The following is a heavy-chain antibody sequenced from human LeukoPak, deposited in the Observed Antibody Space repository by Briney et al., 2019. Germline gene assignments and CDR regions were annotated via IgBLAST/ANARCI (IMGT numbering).Heavy chain of an antibody. CDR3: AKVPPPLNSSSPHFDY. CDR2: IRYDGSNK. V-gene: IGHV3-30*02. Sequence: GGSLRLSCAASGFTFSSYGMHWVRQAPGKGLEWVAFIRYDGSNKYYADSVKGRFTISRDNSKNTLYLQMNSPRAEDTAVYYCAKVPPPLNSSSPHFDYWGQGTLVTVPS. D-gene: IGHD6-6*01. J-gene: IGHJ4*02. CDR1: GFTFSSYG.